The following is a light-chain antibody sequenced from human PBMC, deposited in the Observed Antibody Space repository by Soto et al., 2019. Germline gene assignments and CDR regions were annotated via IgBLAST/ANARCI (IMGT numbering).Light chain of an antibody. CDR3: PQSPATPTT. Sequence: EIVWAQCPGSLSLSVVERSTLSCSASQSVSNDFLAWYQQKPGQAPRLLIYGASTRATDVPDRFSCSGYRKALNVTIMRSQPSDFATHHCPQSPATPTTISQGTRLEIK. V-gene: IGKV3-20*01. CDR2: GAS. CDR1: QSVSNDF. J-gene: IGKJ5*01.